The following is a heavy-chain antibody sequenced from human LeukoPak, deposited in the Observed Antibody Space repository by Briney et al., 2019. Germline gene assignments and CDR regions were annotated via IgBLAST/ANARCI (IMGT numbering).Heavy chain of an antibody. CDR1: GFNFNIYA. D-gene: IGHD3-3*01. Sequence: GRSLRLSCAASGFNFNIYAIGWGRQPPGKWLQWVSGISGGGSTFYADSVKGRFTISRDNSNNTLYLQMNSLRAEDTAVYYCAKDPETIFGITMSNWGQGTLVTVSS. J-gene: IGHJ4*02. CDR2: ISGGGST. V-gene: IGHV3-23*01. CDR3: AKDPETIFGITMSN.